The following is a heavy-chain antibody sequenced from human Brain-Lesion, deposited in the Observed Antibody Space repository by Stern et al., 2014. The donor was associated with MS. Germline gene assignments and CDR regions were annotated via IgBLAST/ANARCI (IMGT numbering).Heavy chain of an antibody. CDR3: ARGRVVPGFQYYATDV. CDR2: IFNSGST. V-gene: IGHV4-61*02. Sequence: VQLVESGPGLVKPSQTLSLSCTVSGGSISSGGYYWSWIRQPAGKGLEWIGRIFNSGSTSYNPSLKSRVTISLYTSQNPFSLRLNSMTAADTAVYYCARGRVVPGFQYYATDVWGQGTTVIVSS. D-gene: IGHD2-2*01. CDR1: GGSISSGGYY. J-gene: IGHJ6*02.